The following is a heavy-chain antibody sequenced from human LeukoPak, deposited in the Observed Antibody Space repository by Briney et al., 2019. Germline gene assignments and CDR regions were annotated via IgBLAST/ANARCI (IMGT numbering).Heavy chain of an antibody. D-gene: IGHD3-3*01. CDR2: ISAYNGNT. Sequence: ASVKVSCKASGYTFTSYGISWVRQAPGQGLEWMGWISAYNGNTNYAQKLQGRVTMTTDTSTSTAYMELRSLRSDDTAVYYCARDRLGPGITIFGVVIMDYYYYMDVWGKGTTVTVSS. V-gene: IGHV1-18*01. CDR1: GYTFTSYG. CDR3: ARDRLGPGITIFGVVIMDYYYYMDV. J-gene: IGHJ6*03.